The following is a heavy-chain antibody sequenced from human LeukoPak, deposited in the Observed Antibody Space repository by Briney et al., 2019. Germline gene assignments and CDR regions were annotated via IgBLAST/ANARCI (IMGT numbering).Heavy chain of an antibody. CDR3: AKAPVTTCRGAYCYPFDY. CDR1: GFTFSSYA. J-gene: IGHJ4*02. CDR2: ISDSGNT. D-gene: IGHD2-21*01. Sequence: GGSLRLSCAASGFTFSSYAMHWVRQAPGKGLDWVSAISDSGNTYHADSVKGRFTISRDSSKNTLFLQMNRLRPEDAAVYYCAKAPVTTCRGAYCYPFDYWGQGTLVTVSS. V-gene: IGHV3-23*01.